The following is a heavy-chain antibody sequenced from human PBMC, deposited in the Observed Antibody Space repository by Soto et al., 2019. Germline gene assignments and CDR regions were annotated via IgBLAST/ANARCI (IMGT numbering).Heavy chain of an antibody. Sequence: GGSLRLSCAASGFTFSSYGMHWVRQAPGKGLEWVAVISYDGSNKYYADSVKGRFTISRDNSKNTLYLQMNSLRAEDTAVYYCAKGAPEGIVVVVAATFDYWGQGTLVTVSS. D-gene: IGHD2-15*01. CDR3: AKGAPEGIVVVVAATFDY. CDR1: GFTFSSYG. J-gene: IGHJ4*02. V-gene: IGHV3-30*18. CDR2: ISYDGSNK.